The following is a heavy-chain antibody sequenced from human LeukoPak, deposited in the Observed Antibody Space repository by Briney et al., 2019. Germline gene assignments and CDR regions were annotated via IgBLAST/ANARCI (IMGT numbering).Heavy chain of an antibody. CDR3: ATLTIFGMVLAFFDH. J-gene: IGHJ4*02. V-gene: IGHV4-38-2*02. CDR2: IYHSGST. Sequence: PSETLSLTCTVSGYSISSGYYWGWIRQPPGKGLEWIGSIYHSGSTYYNPSLKSRVTISVDTSQSQFSLKLTSVTAADTAVYYCATLTIFGMVLAFFDHWGQGSLVTVSS. CDR1: GYSISSGYY. D-gene: IGHD3-3*01.